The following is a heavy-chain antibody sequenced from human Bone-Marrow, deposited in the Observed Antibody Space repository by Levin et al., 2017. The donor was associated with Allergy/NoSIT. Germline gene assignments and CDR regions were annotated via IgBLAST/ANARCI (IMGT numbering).Heavy chain of an antibody. V-gene: IGHV4-38-2*01. CDR1: GDSVSSGFY. CDR3: ARGDYSDPRNYFDY. D-gene: IGHD4-17*01. CDR2: VYHRGTT. Sequence: SETLSLTCGVSGDSVSSGFYWGWIRQPPGKGLEWIGSVYHRGTTYYNPSLKSRVTISVDTSKNQFSLNLSSVTAADTAVYYCARGDYSDPRNYFDYWGQGTLVTVSS. J-gene: IGHJ4*02.